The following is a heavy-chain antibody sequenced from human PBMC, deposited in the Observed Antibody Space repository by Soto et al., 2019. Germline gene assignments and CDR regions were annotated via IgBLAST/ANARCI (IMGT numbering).Heavy chain of an antibody. CDR1: GYTFTSYG. CDR3: ARDPQRRVTTLLNY. V-gene: IGHV1-18*01. Sequence: ASVKVSCKASGYTFTSYGISWVRQAPGQGLEWMGWISAYNGNTNYAQKLQGRVTMTTDTSTSTAYMELRSLRSDDTAVYYCARDPQRRVTTLLNYWGQGTLVTVSS. J-gene: IGHJ4*02. CDR2: ISAYNGNT. D-gene: IGHD4-17*01.